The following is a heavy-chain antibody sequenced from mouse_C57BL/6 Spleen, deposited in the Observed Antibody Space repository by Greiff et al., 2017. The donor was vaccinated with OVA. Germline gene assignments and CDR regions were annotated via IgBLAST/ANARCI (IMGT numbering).Heavy chain of an antibody. V-gene: IGHV6-3*01. CDR3: TLCGSYWYFEV. CDR2: IRLKSDYYAT. Sequence: EVHLVESGGGLVQPGGSMKLSCVASGFTFSNYWMNWVRQSPEKGLEWVAQIRLKSDYYATHYAESVKGRFTISRDDSKSSVYLQMNNLRDEDTGIYYSTLCGSYWYFEVWGTGTTVTVSA. J-gene: IGHJ1*03. CDR1: GFTFSNYW.